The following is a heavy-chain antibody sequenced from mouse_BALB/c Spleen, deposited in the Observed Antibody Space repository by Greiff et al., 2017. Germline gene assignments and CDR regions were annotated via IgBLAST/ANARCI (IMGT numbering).Heavy chain of an antibody. V-gene: IGHV1-55*01. CDR2: IYPGSGST. D-gene: IGHD1-1*01. J-gene: IGHJ2*01. CDR3: AIYYYCSSYFDY. CDR1: GYNFTSYW. Sequence: QVQLQQPGAELVKPGTSVKLSCKASGYNFTSYWINWVKLRPGQGLEWIGDIYPGSGSTNYNEKFKSKATLTVDTSSSTAYMQLSSLTSEDSALYYWAIYYYCSSYFDYWGQGTTLTVSS.